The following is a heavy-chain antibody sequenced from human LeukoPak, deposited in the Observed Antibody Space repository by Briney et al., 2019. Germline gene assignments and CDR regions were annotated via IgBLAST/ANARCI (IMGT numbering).Heavy chain of an antibody. CDR2: MNPNSGNT. Sequence: GASVKVSCKASGYTFTSYDINWVRQASGQGLEWMGWMNPNSGNTGYAQKFQGRVTMTRNTSISTAYMELSSLRFEDTAVYYCARDVNGRGDDSFDIWGQGIMVTVSS. D-gene: IGHD2-8*01. J-gene: IGHJ3*02. CDR3: ARDVNGRGDDSFDI. CDR1: GYTFTSYD. V-gene: IGHV1-8*01.